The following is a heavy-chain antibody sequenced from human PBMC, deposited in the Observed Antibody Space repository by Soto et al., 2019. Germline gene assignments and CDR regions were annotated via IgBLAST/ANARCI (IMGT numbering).Heavy chain of an antibody. CDR2: INHSGRV. J-gene: IGHJ5*01. V-gene: IGHV4-34*01. CDR1: GGSFSGHS. D-gene: IGHD3-22*01. CDR3: STRAYDTNGYYRFDP. Sequence: PSETLSLTCAVYGGSFSGHSWTWIRQSPGKGLEWIGDINHSGRVNYSPSLKSRVTISLDTSKSQFSLTLSAVTAADTAMYYCSTRAYDTNGYYRFDPWGQGTLVTVPQ.